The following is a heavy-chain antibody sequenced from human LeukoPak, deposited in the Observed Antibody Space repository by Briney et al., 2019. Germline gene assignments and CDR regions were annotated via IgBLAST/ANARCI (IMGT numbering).Heavy chain of an antibody. J-gene: IGHJ4*02. Sequence: ASVKVSCKASGYTFTAYYIHWVRQAPGQGLEWMGWSNPNNGATNYAQKFQGRVTMTRDTSISTAYMELRRLTSDDTAVYYCANVGDFDFWSGSPKYFDHWGQGTLVAVS. CDR2: SNPNNGAT. D-gene: IGHD3-3*01. CDR1: GYTFTAYY. V-gene: IGHV1-2*02. CDR3: ANVGDFDFWSGSPKYFDH.